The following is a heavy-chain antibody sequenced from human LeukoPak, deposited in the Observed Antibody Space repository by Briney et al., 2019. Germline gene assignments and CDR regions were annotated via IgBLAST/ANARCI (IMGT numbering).Heavy chain of an antibody. D-gene: IGHD6-6*01. V-gene: IGHV5-51*01. CDR1: GYSFTSYW. CDR2: IYPGDSDT. J-gene: IGHJ5*02. Sequence: GESLKISCKGSGYSFTSYWIGWVRQMPGKGLEWMGIIYPGDSDTRYSPSFQGQVTISADKSISTAYLQWSSLKASDTAMYYCARRGYSYAARDWFDPWGQGTLVTVSS. CDR3: ARRGYSYAARDWFDP.